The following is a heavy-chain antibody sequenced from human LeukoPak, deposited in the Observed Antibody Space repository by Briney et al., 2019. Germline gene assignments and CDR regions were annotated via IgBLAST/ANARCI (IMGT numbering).Heavy chain of an antibody. CDR2: ISGSGGST. V-gene: IGHV3-23*01. Sequence: GSLRLSCAASGVTFSSCSMTWVRQAPGKGLEWVSSISGSGGSTYFADSVKGRFTISRDNSKNALYLQMNSLRAEDTAIYYCAKIYGGGSSWYGAFVLWGQGTMVTVPP. CDR1: GVTFSSCS. J-gene: IGHJ3*01. CDR3: AKIYGGGSSWYGAFVL. D-gene: IGHD6-13*01.